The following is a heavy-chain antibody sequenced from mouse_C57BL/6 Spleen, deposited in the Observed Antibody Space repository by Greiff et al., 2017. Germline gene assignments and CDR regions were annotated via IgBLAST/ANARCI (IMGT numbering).Heavy chain of an antibody. J-gene: IGHJ4*01. CDR1: GFTFSDYY. D-gene: IGHD2-2*01. CDR2: INYDGSST. Sequence: EVQLMESEGGLVQPGSSMKLSCTASGFTFSDYYMAWVRQVPEKGLEWVANINYDGSSTYYLDSLKSRFIISRDNAKTILYLQIGSLKSEDTDTYYCARDGYGAMDYWGQGTSVTVSS. V-gene: IGHV5-16*01. CDR3: ARDGYGAMDY.